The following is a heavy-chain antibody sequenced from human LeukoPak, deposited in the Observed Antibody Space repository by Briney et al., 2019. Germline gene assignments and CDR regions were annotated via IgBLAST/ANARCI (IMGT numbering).Heavy chain of an antibody. CDR2: IRYDGSNK. CDR3: AKDSDYYGSGSYYGFDY. J-gene: IGHJ4*02. V-gene: IGHV3-30*02. D-gene: IGHD3-10*01. Sequence: GGSLRLSCAASGFTFSSYAMHWVRQAPGKGLEWVAFIRYDGSNKYYADSVKGRFTISRDNSKNTLYLQMNSLRAEDTAVYYCAKDSDYYGSGSYYGFDYWGQGTLVTVSS. CDR1: GFTFSSYA.